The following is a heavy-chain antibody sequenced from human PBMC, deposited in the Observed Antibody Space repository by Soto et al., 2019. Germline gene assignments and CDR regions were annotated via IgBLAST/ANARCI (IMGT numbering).Heavy chain of an antibody. Sequence: GGSLRLSCAASGFTFSSYGMHWVRQAPGKGLEWVAVIWYDGSNKYYADSVKGRFTISRDNSKNTLYLQMNSLRAEDTAVYYCARAIRGSGVVNLGTDYWGQGTLVTVSS. CDR2: IWYDGSNK. J-gene: IGHJ4*02. D-gene: IGHD3-3*01. CDR3: ARAIRGSGVVNLGTDY. CDR1: GFTFSSYG. V-gene: IGHV3-33*01.